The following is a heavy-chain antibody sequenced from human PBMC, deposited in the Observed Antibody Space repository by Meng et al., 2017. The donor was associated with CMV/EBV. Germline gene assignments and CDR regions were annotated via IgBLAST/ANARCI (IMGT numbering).Heavy chain of an antibody. CDR3: ARDGTTVTFDY. J-gene: IGHJ4*02. V-gene: IGHV3-30*04. CDR2: ISYDGSNK. CDR1: GFTFSSYA. D-gene: IGHD4-17*01. Sequence: GESLKISCAASGFTFSSYAMHWVRQAPGKGLEWVAVISYDGSNKYYADSVKGRFTISRDNSKNTLYLRMNSLRAEDTAVYYCARDGTTVTFDYWGQGTLVTVSS.